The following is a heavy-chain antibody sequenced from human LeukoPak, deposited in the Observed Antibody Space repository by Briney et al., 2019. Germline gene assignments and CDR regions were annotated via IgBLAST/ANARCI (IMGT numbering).Heavy chain of an antibody. CDR1: GFTVSSNY. CDR3: AKAADGGTRCYYYYMDV. J-gene: IGHJ6*03. Sequence: GGSLRLSCAVSGFTVSSNYMNWVRQAPGKGLEWVSVIYSAGSTYYADSVKGRFTISRDNSKNTVYLQMNSLRAEDTAVYYCAKAADGGTRCYYYYMDVWGKGTTVTVSS. V-gene: IGHV3-53*01. D-gene: IGHD1-26*01. CDR2: IYSAGST.